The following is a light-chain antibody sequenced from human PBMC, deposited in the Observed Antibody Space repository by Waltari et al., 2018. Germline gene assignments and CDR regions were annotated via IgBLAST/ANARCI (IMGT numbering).Light chain of an antibody. V-gene: IGKV1-39*01. CDR1: QNISAY. CDR3: QRSYSTPRT. J-gene: IGKJ2*01. CDR2: ATS. Sequence: DIQMTQHRSSLPAFVGDRVTISCPASQNISAYFNWYQQKPGKARKLLIYATSSLQSGVASRISGRCSRAHFTLTSNILQPEYFASYYCQRSYSTPRTFGQGTSLEI.